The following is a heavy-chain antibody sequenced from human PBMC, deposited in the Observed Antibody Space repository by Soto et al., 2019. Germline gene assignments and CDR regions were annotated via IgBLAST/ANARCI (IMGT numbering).Heavy chain of an antibody. J-gene: IGHJ6*02. V-gene: IGHV4-4*02. Sequence: SETLSLTCVVSSGSISSTNRWSWVRQPPGKGLEWIGEIYHGGSTNYNPSLKSRVTISVDKSKNQFSLKLSSVTAADTAVYYCARLIVPAAMTGYYYYGMDVWGQGTTVTVSS. CDR3: ARLIVPAAMTGYYYYGMDV. CDR2: IYHGGST. CDR1: SGSISSTNR. D-gene: IGHD2-2*01.